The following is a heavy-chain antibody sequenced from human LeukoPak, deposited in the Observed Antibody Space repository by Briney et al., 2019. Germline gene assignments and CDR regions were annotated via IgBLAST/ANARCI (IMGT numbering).Heavy chain of an antibody. CDR3: ARDQWELLHAFDI. D-gene: IGHD1-26*01. J-gene: IGHJ3*02. Sequence: GGSLRLSCAASGFTFSSYSMNWVRQAPGKGLEWVSSISSSSSYIYYADSVKGRFTISRDNAKNSLYLQMNSLRAEDTAVYYCARDQWELLHAFDIWGQGTMVTVSS. CDR2: ISSSSSYI. CDR1: GFTFSSYS. V-gene: IGHV3-21*01.